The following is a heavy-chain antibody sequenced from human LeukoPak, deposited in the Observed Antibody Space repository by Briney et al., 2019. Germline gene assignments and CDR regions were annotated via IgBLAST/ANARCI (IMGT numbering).Heavy chain of an antibody. Sequence: GGSLRLSCAASGFTFSDSAIHWVRQASGKGLEWVGRIRSKAHSYATVYAASVKGRFTISRDDSKNTAYLQMKSLKTEDPAVYFCTRLDGDYGGYGGQGPLATVSS. CDR2: IRSKAHSYAT. J-gene: IGHJ4*02. D-gene: IGHD4-17*01. V-gene: IGHV3-73*01. CDR3: TRLDGDYGGY. CDR1: GFTFSDSA.